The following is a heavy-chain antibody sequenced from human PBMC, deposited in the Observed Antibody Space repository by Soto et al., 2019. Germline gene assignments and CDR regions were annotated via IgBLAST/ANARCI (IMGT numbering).Heavy chain of an antibody. CDR3: ARVAAAVRYYYYGMDV. CDR2: IYYSGST. D-gene: IGHD6-13*01. J-gene: IGHJ6*02. CDR1: GGSISSGDYY. Sequence: SETLSLTCTVSGGSISSGDYYWSCIRQPPGKGLEWIGYIYYSGSTYYNPSLKSRVTISVDTPKNQFSLKLSSVTAADTAVYYCARVAAAVRYYYYGMDVWGQGTTVTVSS. V-gene: IGHV4-30-4*01.